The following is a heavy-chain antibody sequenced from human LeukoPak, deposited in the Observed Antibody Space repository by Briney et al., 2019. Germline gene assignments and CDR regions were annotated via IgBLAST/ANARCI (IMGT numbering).Heavy chain of an antibody. CDR2: INPSTGDT. V-gene: IGHV1-2*02. CDR3: VSAYDQ. Sequence: GASVKVSCKASGYRFTYSYMHGVRQAPGQGFEWTGWINPSTGDTKYARMFQGRVTLTTGASISTAYMELSGLRPADTAVYYCVSAYDQWGQGTLVTVSS. J-gene: IGHJ5*02. CDR1: GYRFTYSY.